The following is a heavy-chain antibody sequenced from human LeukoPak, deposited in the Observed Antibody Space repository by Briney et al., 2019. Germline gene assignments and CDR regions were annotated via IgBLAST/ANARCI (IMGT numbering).Heavy chain of an antibody. Sequence: SETLSLTCAVYGGSFSGYYWSWIRQPPGKGLEWIGEINHSGSTNYNPSLKSRVTMSVDTSKNQFSLKLSSVTAADTAVYYCARESPDSSGYYRPFDYWGQGTLVTVSS. CDR1: GGSFSGYY. D-gene: IGHD3-22*01. J-gene: IGHJ4*02. CDR2: INHSGST. CDR3: ARESPDSSGYYRPFDY. V-gene: IGHV4-34*01.